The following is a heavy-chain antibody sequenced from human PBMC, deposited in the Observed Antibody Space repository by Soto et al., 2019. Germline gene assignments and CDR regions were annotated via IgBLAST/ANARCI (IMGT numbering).Heavy chain of an antibody. V-gene: IGHV1-18*01. D-gene: IGHD1-26*01. CDR1: GYTFTSYG. Sequence: ASVKVSCKASGYTFTSYGISWVRQAPLQGLEWMVCISAYNGNTNYAQKLQGRVTMTTDTSTSTAYMELRSLRSDDTAVYYCARDLAVPYYDTFDYWGQGTLVTVSS. CDR2: ISAYNGNT. J-gene: IGHJ4*02. CDR3: ARDLAVPYYDTFDY.